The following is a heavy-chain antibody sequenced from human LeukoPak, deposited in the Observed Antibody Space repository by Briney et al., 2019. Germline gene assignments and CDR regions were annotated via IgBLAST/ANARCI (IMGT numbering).Heavy chain of an antibody. D-gene: IGHD3-10*01. CDR1: GFTFSSYW. V-gene: IGHV3-7*01. CDR2: IKQDGSEK. J-gene: IGHJ4*02. Sequence: GGSLRLSCAASGFTFSSYWMSWVRQAPGKGLEWVANIKQDGSEKYYVDSVKGRFTISRDNAKNSLCLQMNSLRAEDTAVYYCARDRGVRGVITDYWGQGTLVTVSS. CDR3: ARDRGVRGVITDY.